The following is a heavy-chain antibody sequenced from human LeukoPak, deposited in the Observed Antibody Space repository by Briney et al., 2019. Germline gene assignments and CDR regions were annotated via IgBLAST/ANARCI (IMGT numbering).Heavy chain of an antibody. D-gene: IGHD3-22*01. CDR3: ARKLPYYYDNSVYYDYFDY. CDR2: IHPESDNT. V-gene: IGHV1-8*01. CDR1: GFAFTSYD. Sequence: ASVKVSCKASGFAFTSYDINWVRQAPGQGLEWMGWIHPESDNTASAQNFQGRVTMTRDTSIATAYMELSSLTSDDTAVYFCARKLPYYYDNSVYYDYFDYWGPGTLVTVSS. J-gene: IGHJ4*02.